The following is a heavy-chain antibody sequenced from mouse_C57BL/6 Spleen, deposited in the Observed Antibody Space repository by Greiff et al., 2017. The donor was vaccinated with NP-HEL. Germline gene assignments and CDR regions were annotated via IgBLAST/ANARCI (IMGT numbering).Heavy chain of an antibody. Sequence: VQLQQSGAELVMPGASVKLSCKASGYTFTSYWMHWVKQRPGQGLEWIGEIDPSDSYTNYNQKFKGKSTLTVDKSSSTAYMQLSSLTSEDSAVYYCARSGSPSYFDYWGQGTTLTVSS. D-gene: IGHD1-1*01. CDR2: IDPSDSYT. V-gene: IGHV1-69*01. J-gene: IGHJ2*01. CDR1: GYTFTSYW. CDR3: ARSGSPSYFDY.